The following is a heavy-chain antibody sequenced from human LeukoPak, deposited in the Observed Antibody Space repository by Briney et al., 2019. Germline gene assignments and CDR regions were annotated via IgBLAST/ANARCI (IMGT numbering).Heavy chain of an antibody. D-gene: IGHD1-26*01. CDR2: ISYDGSNK. J-gene: IGHJ4*02. Sequence: GGSLRLSCAASGFTFSSYAMHWVRQAPGKGLEWVAVISYDGSNKYYADSVKGRFTISRDNSKNTLYLQMNSLRAEDTAVYYCARDEVTRGTVGAKAYWGQGTLVTVSS. V-gene: IGHV3-30-3*01. CDR1: GFTFSSYA. CDR3: ARDEVTRGTVGAKAY.